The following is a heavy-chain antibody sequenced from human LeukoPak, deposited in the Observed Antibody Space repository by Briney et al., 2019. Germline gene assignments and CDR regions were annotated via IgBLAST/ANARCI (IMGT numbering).Heavy chain of an antibody. D-gene: IGHD3-22*01. J-gene: IGHJ4*02. V-gene: IGHV3-33*01. CDR3: ARVAYYYDSSGYYGH. CDR2: TWYDGSNK. CDR1: GFTFSSYG. Sequence: GGSLRLSCAASGFTFSSYGMHWVRQAPGKGLEWVAVTWYDGSNKYYADSVKGRFTISRDNSKNTLYLQMNSLRAEDTAVYYCARVAYYYDSSGYYGHWGQGTLVTVSS.